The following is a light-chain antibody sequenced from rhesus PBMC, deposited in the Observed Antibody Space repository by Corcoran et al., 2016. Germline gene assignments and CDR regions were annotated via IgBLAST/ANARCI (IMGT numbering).Light chain of an antibody. Sequence: DIQMTQSPSSLSASVGDRVTITCRASRAITNDLAWYQQKPGTPPQILTYGASSLQGGIPSGFSGSGSGTDFTLPINRLPSEDFAPYYCQHSYSSPYTFGQGTKVDIK. CDR3: QHSYSSPYT. J-gene: IGKJ2*01. V-gene: IGKV1-33*02. CDR1: RAITND. CDR2: GAS.